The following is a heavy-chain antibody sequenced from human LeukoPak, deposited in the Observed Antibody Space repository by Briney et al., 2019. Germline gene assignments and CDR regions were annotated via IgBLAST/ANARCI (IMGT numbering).Heavy chain of an antibody. CDR3: ARQSMVRGVIIPNHPDWFDP. J-gene: IGHJ5*02. CDR2: INHSGST. V-gene: IGHV4-34*01. Sequence: SETLSLTCAVYGGSFSGYYWSWIRQPPGKGLEWIGEINHSGSTNYNPSLKSRVTISVDTSKNQFSLKLSSVTAADTAVYYYARQSMVRGVIIPNHPDWFDPWGQGTLVTVSS. CDR1: GGSFSGYY. D-gene: IGHD3-10*01.